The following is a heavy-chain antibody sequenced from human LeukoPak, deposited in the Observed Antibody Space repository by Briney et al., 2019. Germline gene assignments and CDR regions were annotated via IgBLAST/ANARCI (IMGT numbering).Heavy chain of an antibody. CDR1: GFTFRSHD. D-gene: IGHD5-12*01. J-gene: IGHJ4*02. Sequence: GGSLRLSCAASGFTFRSHDMNCVRQAPGKGLEWVSYISSSGSTIYYADSVKGRFTISRDNAKNSLYLQMNSLGAEDTAVYYCARIGRYSGYDFAFWGQGTLVTVSP. CDR2: ISSSGSTI. V-gene: IGHV3-48*03. CDR3: ARIGRYSGYDFAF.